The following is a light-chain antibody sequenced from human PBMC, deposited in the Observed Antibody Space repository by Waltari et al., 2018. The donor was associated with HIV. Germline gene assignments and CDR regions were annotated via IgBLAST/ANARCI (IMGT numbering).Light chain of an antibody. CDR1: SSTIGANYD. CDR2: GNN. V-gene: IGLV1-40*01. CDR3: QSYDSSLSGSVV. Sequence: QSVLTQPHSVSGAPGQRVTLSCTGSSSTIGANYDVHWYQQFPGTAPKLLLSGNNDRPSGVPDRFSGSRSGTSASLAITGLQADDEADYYCQSYDSSLSGSVVFGGGTKLTVL. J-gene: IGLJ2*01.